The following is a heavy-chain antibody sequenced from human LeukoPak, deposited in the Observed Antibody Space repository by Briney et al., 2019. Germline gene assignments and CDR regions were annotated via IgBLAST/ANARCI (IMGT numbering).Heavy chain of an antibody. J-gene: IGHJ4*02. D-gene: IGHD5-18*01. CDR2: IFQGGTT. CDR1: GYSINSGFY. Sequence: NPSETLSLTCTVSGYSINSGFYWGWIRQAPGKGLEWIGSIFQGGTTFYNPSLKSRVIISADTSNNTFSLSLRSVTAADTAVYYCARIGTAMVDYWGRGTLVTVSS. CDR3: ARIGTAMVDY. V-gene: IGHV4-38-2*02.